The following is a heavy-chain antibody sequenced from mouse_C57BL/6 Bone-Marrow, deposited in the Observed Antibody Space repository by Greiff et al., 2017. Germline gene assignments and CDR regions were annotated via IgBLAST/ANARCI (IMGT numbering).Heavy chain of an antibody. Sequence: EVMLVESGGGLVQPGGSLKLSCAASGFTFTDYGMAWVRQAPRQGPEWVAFICNLAYSIYYDETVTGRFTFSREKSNNTLYLEMSSLRSEDTAMYYGARHGYDGDGYFDVWGTGTTVTVSA. CDR3: ARHGYDGDGYFDV. V-gene: IGHV5-15*01. J-gene: IGHJ1*03. CDR2: ICNLAYSI. CDR1: GFTFTDYG. D-gene: IGHD2-2*01.